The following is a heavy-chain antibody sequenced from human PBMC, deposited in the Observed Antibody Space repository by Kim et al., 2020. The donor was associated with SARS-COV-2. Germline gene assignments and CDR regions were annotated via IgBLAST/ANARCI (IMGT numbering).Heavy chain of an antibody. D-gene: IGHD6-19*01. CDR3: ARGAYSSGWDKIY. Sequence: GGSLRLSCAASGFTFSSYWMHWVRQVPGKGLVWVSRINSGGSRTNYADSVKGRFTISRDNAKNMLYLQMNSLRADDTAVYYCARGAYSSGWDKIYWGQGTLVTVSS. CDR1: GFTFSSYW. J-gene: IGHJ4*02. V-gene: IGHV3-74*01. CDR2: INSGGSRT.